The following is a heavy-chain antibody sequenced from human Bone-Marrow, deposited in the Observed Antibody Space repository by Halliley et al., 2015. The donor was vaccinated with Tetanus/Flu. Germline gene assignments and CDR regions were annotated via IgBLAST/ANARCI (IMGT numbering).Heavy chain of an antibody. CDR1: GGSFSGNY. J-gene: IGHJ3*02. Sequence: TLSLTCAVYGGSFSGNYWNWIRQPPGKGLEWIGEINHSGYNNAKPSLKSRFTISVDTSKNQFSLKLSPVTVADTALYDCARIRDGYIACDALEIWGQGTMITVTS. V-gene: IGHV4-34*01. D-gene: IGHD5-12*01. CDR2: INHSGYN. CDR3: ARIRDGYIACDALEI.